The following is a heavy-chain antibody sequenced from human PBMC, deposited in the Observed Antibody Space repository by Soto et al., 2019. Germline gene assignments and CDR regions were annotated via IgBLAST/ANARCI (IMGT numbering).Heavy chain of an antibody. D-gene: IGHD3-10*01. CDR2: IRQDGLEK. Sequence: GGSLRLSCEVSGFTFGRYRMTWVRQAPGKGLEWLANIRQDGLEKQYGDSVKGRFTISRDNDKNSLYLEMSSLRVEDTAVYYCARGFASPGGYYFDYWGLGTPVTVSS. CDR3: ARGFASPGGYYFDY. CDR1: GFTFGRYR. V-gene: IGHV3-7*01. J-gene: IGHJ4*02.